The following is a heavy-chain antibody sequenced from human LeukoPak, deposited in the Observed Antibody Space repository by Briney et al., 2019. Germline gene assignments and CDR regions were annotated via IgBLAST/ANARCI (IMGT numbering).Heavy chain of an antibody. D-gene: IGHD5-12*01. CDR3: ARHGLIVATCAFDI. J-gene: IGHJ3*02. V-gene: IGHV4-4*09. CDR2: IYTSGST. Sequence: PSETLSLTCTVSGGSISSYYWSWIRQPPGKGLEWIGYIYTSGSTNYNPSLKSRVTISVDTSKNQFSLKLSSVTAADTAVYYCARHGLIVATCAFDIWGRGTMVTVSS. CDR1: GGSISSYY.